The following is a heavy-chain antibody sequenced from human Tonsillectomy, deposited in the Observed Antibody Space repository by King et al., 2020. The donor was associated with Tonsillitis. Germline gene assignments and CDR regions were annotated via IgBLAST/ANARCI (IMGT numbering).Heavy chain of an antibody. D-gene: IGHD6-19*01. Sequence: QLQESGPGLVKPSETLSLTCTVSSGSISSASYYWGWIRLPPGMGLEWIGSVYYSGSTYYNPSLKLRVTISVETSKNQFSRKLSSVTSADTAVVYCARIQWLANYYYYYMDVWGKGTTVTVSS. CDR1: SGSISSASYY. V-gene: IGHV4-39*01. J-gene: IGHJ6*03. CDR3: ARIQWLANYYYYYMDV. CDR2: VYYSGST.